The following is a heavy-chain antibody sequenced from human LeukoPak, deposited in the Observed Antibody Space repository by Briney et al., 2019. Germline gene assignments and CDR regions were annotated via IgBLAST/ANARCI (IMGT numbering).Heavy chain of an antibody. CDR3: AYSSSWYLYYFAY. V-gene: IGHV1-3*01. D-gene: IGHD6-13*01. Sequence: ASVKVSCKASGYTFTSYAMHWVRQAPGQRLEWMGCINAGNGNTKYSQKFQGRVTITRDTSASTAYMELSRLRSEDTAVYYCAYSSSWYLYYFAYSGQGNLVT. CDR2: INAGNGNT. J-gene: IGHJ4*02. CDR1: GYTFTSYA.